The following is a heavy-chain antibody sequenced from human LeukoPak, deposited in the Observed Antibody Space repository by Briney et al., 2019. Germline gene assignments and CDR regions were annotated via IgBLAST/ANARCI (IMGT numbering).Heavy chain of an antibody. CDR1: GFTFDDYA. CDR3: AKDYGSGSYCLGGYFDY. V-gene: IGHV3-9*01. J-gene: IGHJ4*02. Sequence: GGSLRLSCAASGFTFDDYAMHWVRQAPGKGLEWVSGISWNSGSIGYADSVKGRFTISRDNAKNSLYLQMNSLRAEDTALYYCAKDYGSGSYCLGGYFDYWGQGTLVTVSS. CDR2: ISWNSGSI. D-gene: IGHD3-10*01.